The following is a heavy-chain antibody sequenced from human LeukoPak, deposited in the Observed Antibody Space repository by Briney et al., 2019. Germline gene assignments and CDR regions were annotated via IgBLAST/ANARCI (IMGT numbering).Heavy chain of an antibody. D-gene: IGHD3-10*01. CDR1: GGSFSGYY. V-gene: IGHV4-34*01. Sequence: SGTLSLTCAVYGGSFSGYYWSWIRQPPGKGLEWIGEINHSGSTNYHPSLKSRVTISVDTSKNQFFLKLSSVTAADTAVYYCARHAGSGSYYPTYFYYYYMDVWGKGTTVTISS. J-gene: IGHJ6*03. CDR2: INHSGST. CDR3: ARHAGSGSYYPTYFYYYYMDV.